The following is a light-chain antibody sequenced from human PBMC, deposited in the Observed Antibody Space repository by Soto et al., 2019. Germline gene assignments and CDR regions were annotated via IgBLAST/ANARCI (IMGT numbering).Light chain of an antibody. J-gene: IGLJ3*02. CDR3: QFYDISLSAWV. CDR2: AND. V-gene: IGLV1-40*01. Sequence: QSVLTQPPSVSGAPGQKVTISCTGSSSNLGTGYDVHWYQQYPGRAPKLLIYANDKRPSGVPDRISGSKSGTSASLAMTGLQAEDEADYYCQFYDISLSAWVFGGGTKVTVL. CDR1: SSNLGTGYD.